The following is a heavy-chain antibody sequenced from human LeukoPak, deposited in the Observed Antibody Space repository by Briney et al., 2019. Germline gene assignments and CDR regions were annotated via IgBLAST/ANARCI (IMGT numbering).Heavy chain of an antibody. J-gene: IGHJ4*02. D-gene: IGHD3-3*01. CDR2: INPNSGGR. Sequence: ASVKVSCKASGYTFTGYYMHWVRQAPGQGLEWMGWINPNSGGRNYAQKFQGRVTMTRDTSNSTAYMELGRLRSDDAAVYYCASGGITIVGVVIPNPDYWGQGTLVTVSS. CDR1: GYTFTGYY. CDR3: ASGGITIVGVVIPNPDY. V-gene: IGHV1-2*02.